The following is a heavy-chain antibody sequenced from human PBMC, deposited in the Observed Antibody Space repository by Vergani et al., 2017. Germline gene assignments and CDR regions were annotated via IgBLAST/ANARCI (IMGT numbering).Heavy chain of an antibody. CDR3: ARRPARTRDALDI. D-gene: IGHD1-14*01. CDR2: IYYSGST. V-gene: IGHV4-59*08. Sequence: QVQLQESGPGLVKPSETLSLTCTVSGGSISSYYWSWIRQPPGKGLEWIGYIYYSGSTNYNPSLKSRVTISVDTSKSHFSLKLTSVTATDTAVYYCARRPARTRDALDIWGQGTMVAVSS. J-gene: IGHJ3*02. CDR1: GGSISSYY.